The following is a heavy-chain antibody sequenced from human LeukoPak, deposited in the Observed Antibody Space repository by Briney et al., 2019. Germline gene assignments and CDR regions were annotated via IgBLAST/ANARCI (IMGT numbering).Heavy chain of an antibody. Sequence: ASVKVSCKASGGTFSSYAISWVRQAPGQGLEWMGRIIPILGIANYAQKFQGRVTITADKSTSTAYMELSSLRSEDTAVYYCARDGGIAAAGYFDYWGQGTLVTVSS. V-gene: IGHV1-69*04. CDR3: ARDGGIAAAGYFDY. CDR1: GGTFSSYA. J-gene: IGHJ4*02. D-gene: IGHD6-13*01. CDR2: IIPILGIA.